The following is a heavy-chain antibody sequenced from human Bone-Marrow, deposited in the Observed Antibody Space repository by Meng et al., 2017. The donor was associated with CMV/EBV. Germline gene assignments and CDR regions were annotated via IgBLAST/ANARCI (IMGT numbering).Heavy chain of an antibody. Sequence: GYSFTSYGISWVGQMPGKGLEWMGRIDPSASYTNYSPSFQGHVTISADKSISTAYLQWSSLKASDTAMYYCASQASHCSSTSCLIDYWGQGTLVTVSS. CDR2: IDPSASYT. V-gene: IGHV5-10-1*01. CDR1: GYSFTSYG. J-gene: IGHJ4*02. D-gene: IGHD2-2*01. CDR3: ASQASHCSSTSCLIDY.